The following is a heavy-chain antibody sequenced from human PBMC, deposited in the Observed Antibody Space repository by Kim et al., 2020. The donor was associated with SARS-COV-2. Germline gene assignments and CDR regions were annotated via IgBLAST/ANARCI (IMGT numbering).Heavy chain of an antibody. J-gene: IGHJ4*02. D-gene: IGHD1-1*01. V-gene: IGHV1-46*01. CDR3: VRAWEQFFDS. Sequence: YTQNIAGRLTMTRDTSTNTVFMELSSLRSEDTAVYYCVRAWEQFFDSWGQGTLVTVSS.